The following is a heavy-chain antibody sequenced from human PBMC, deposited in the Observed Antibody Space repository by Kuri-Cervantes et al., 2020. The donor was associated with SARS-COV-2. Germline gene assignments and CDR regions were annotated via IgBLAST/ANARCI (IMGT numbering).Heavy chain of an antibody. CDR2: ISHDGKNK. CDR1: GFTFSSYA. J-gene: IGHJ4*02. D-gene: IGHD2-21*01. Sequence: GGSLRLSCAASGFTFSSYAMSRVRQAPGKGLEWVAVISHDGKNKKCIASGKGRFTISRDNSQNTLYLHMKSLRSEDTAMYYCAKDRVGVQDFWGQGTLVTVSS. V-gene: IGHV3-30*18. CDR3: AKDRVGVQDF.